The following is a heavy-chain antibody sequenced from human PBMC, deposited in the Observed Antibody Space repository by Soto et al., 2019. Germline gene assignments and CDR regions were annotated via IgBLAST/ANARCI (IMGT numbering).Heavy chain of an antibody. CDR1: GGSVSSGSYY. V-gene: IGHV4-61*01. D-gene: IGHD6-13*01. J-gene: IGHJ6*02. CDR3: ALAAAGKRGHYYYYYGMGV. Sequence: PSETLSLTCTVSGGSVSSGSYYWSWIRQPPGKGLEWIGYIYYSGSTNYNPSLKSRVTISVDTSKNQFSLKLSSVTAADTAVYYCALAAAGKRGHYYYYYGMGVWGQGTTVTVSS. CDR2: IYYSGST.